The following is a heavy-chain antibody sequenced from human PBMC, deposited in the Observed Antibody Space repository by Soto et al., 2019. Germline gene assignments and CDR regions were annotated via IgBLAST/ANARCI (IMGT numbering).Heavy chain of an antibody. CDR3: ASRRGHGDYVSYYYYGMDV. J-gene: IGHJ6*02. V-gene: IGHV4-31*03. CDR2: IYYSGST. Sequence: QVQLQESGPGLVKPSQTLSLTCTVSGGSISSGGYYWSWIRQHPGKGLEWIGYIYYSGSTYYNPSLKSRVTISVDTSKTQFSLKLSSVTAADTAVYYCASRRGHGDYVSYYYYGMDVWGQGTTVTVSS. CDR1: GGSISSGGYY. D-gene: IGHD4-17*01.